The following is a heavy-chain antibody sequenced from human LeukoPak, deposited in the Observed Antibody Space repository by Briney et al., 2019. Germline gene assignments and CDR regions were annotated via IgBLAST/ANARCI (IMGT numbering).Heavy chain of an antibody. CDR2: IYYSGST. V-gene: IGHV4-31*03. Sequence: LSLTCTVSGGSISSGGYYWSWIRQHPGKGLEWIGYIYYSGSTYYNPSLKSRVTISVDTSKNQFSLKLSSVTAADTAVYYCARESSSSCLDYWGQGTLVTVSS. D-gene: IGHD6-6*01. CDR1: GGSISSGGYY. J-gene: IGHJ4*02. CDR3: ARESSSSCLDY.